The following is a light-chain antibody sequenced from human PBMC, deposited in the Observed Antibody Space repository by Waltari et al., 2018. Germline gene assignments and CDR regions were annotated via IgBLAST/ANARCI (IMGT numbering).Light chain of an antibody. Sequence: DVQMTQSPSSLSASVGDRVSLTCRASQSVSSYLNWYQRKPGKAPKLLIYAASSLQSGVPSRFSGGGSGTDFTLTISSLQPEDFATYYCQQSYFTPWTFGQGTKVEIK. CDR1: QSVSSY. CDR2: AAS. CDR3: QQSYFTPWT. J-gene: IGKJ1*01. V-gene: IGKV1-39*01.